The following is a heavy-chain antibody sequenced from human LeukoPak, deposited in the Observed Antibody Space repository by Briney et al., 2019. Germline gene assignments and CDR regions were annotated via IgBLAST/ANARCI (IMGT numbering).Heavy chain of an antibody. Sequence: SETLSLTCTVSGGSLSSSSYYWGWIRQPPGKGLEWIGSIYYSGSTYYNPSLKSRVTISVDTSKNQFSLKLSSVTAADTAVYYCARMGGYDLFDYWGQGTLVTVSS. CDR1: GGSLSSSSYY. CDR2: IYYSGST. CDR3: ARMGGYDLFDY. D-gene: IGHD5-12*01. J-gene: IGHJ4*02. V-gene: IGHV4-39*01.